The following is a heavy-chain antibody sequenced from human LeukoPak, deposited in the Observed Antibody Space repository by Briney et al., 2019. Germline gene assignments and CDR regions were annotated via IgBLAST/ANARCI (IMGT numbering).Heavy chain of an antibody. Sequence: LETVPLISTVSGGSLSGNYWSWIGQPAGKRLEWIGRIYSSGRTNYNPSLKSRVTMSVETSKTHLSLNLSSVTAADTAVYYCASVGDGGQPDRFDYWGRGTPV. CDR1: GGSLSGNY. CDR2: IYSSGRT. J-gene: IGHJ4*03. CDR3: ASVGDGGQPDRFDY. V-gene: IGHV4-4*07. D-gene: IGHD1-14*01.